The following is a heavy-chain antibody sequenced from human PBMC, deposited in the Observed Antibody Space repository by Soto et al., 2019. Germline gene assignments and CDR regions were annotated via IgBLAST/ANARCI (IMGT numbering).Heavy chain of an antibody. Sequence: SVKVSCKASGGTLPNYAINWVRQAPGQGFEWMGGIIPIFGKATYAKQFQGRVTITAHESTNTAYMELSSLRSEDTAVYFCARDPHYYDSSAYFPYFFDHWGQGTLVTAPQ. V-gene: IGHV1-69*13. J-gene: IGHJ4*02. D-gene: IGHD3-22*01. CDR2: IIPIFGKA. CDR1: GGTLPNYA. CDR3: ARDPHYYDSSAYFPYFFDH.